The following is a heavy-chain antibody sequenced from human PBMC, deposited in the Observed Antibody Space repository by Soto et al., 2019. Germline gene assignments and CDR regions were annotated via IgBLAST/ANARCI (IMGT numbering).Heavy chain of an antibody. D-gene: IGHD3-22*01. Sequence: PSETLSLTCTVSGGSISTGGYYWSWIRQHPGKGLEWIGYIHYSGSAYYNPSLKSRFTISVDTSENQFSLKLTSVTAADTAVYYCARVTHYYDSSGDYHSDPWGQGTLVTVSS. V-gene: IGHV4-31*03. CDR3: ARVTHYYDSSGDYHSDP. CDR2: IHYSGSA. J-gene: IGHJ5*02. CDR1: GGSISTGGYY.